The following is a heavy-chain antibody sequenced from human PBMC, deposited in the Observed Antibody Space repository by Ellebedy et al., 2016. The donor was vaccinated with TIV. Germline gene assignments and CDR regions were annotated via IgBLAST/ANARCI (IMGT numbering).Heavy chain of an antibody. D-gene: IGHD6-13*01. CDR2: LDWDDDK. CDR3: ARITSKRGGSSWGMDV. V-gene: IGHV2-70*11. J-gene: IGHJ6*02. Sequence: SGPTLVKPTQTLTLTCSFSGFSLTATGMCVSWIRQPPGKALEWLARLDWDDDKYYNTSLRPRLTLSKDTSKNQVVLTMTNMDPVDTATYYCARITSKRGGSSWGMDVWGPGTTVTVSS. CDR1: GFSLTATGMC.